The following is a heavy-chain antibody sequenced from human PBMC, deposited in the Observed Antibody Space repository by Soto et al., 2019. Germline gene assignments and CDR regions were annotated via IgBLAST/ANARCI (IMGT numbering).Heavy chain of an antibody. V-gene: IGHV3-15*01. CDR2: IKSKSHGGTT. CDR1: GFTFPNAW. CDR3: ATLGIGYCHDAACDF. J-gene: IGHJ4*02. Sequence: GGSLRLSCAASGFTFPNAWMTWVRQTPGKGLEWVGRIKSKSHGGTTDYAAPVKARFTISRDDSRNTLYLQINSLKTEDTAVYYCATLGIGYCHDAACDFWDQGTLVTVSS. D-gene: IGHD2-2*03.